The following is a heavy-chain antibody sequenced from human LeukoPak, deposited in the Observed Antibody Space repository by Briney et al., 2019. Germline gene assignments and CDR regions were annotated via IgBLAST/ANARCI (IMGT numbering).Heavy chain of an antibody. CDR3: ARGRNLEWFDY. Sequence: PSETLSLTCTVSGDSFRSYYWSWIRQPPGRGLEWIGYIYYRGSTNYNPSLKRRVTISVDTSKNQFSLKLNSVTAADTAVYYCARGRNLEWFDYWGQGTLVTVSS. J-gene: IGHJ5*01. CDR2: IYYRGST. CDR1: GDSFRSYY. D-gene: IGHD3-3*01. V-gene: IGHV4-59*01.